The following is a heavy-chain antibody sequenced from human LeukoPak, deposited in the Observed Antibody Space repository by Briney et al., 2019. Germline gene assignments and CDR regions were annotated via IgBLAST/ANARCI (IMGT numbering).Heavy chain of an antibody. Sequence: HAGGSLRLSCEASGFTFKYYWMTWVRQAPGKGLEWVADIKEDGTQKYYLDSVKGRFTISRDDAKNSVFLQMNSLRAEDTAVYYCVRAGWELDYWGQGALVTVSS. J-gene: IGHJ4*02. CDR2: IKEDGTQK. CDR1: GFTFKYYW. CDR3: VRAGWELDY. V-gene: IGHV3-7*01. D-gene: IGHD1-26*01.